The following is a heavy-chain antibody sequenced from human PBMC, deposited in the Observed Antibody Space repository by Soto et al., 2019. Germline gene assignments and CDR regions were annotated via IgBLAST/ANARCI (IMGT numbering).Heavy chain of an antibody. Sequence: SETLSLTCTVSGGSISSGGYYSSWIRQHPGKGLERIGYIYYSGSTYYNPSLKSRVTISVDTSKNQFSLKLSSVTAADTAVYYCARETGRSRDGYTKSAFDIWGQGTMVTVSS. D-gene: IGHD5-12*01. CDR1: GGSISSGGYY. J-gene: IGHJ3*02. CDR3: ARETGRSRDGYTKSAFDI. CDR2: IYYSGST. V-gene: IGHV4-31*03.